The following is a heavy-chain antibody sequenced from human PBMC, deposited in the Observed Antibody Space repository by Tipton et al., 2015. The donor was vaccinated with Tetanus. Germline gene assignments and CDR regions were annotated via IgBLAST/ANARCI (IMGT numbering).Heavy chain of an antibody. V-gene: IGHV4-30-2*01. CDR1: GGSISSGGYS. CDR3: ARKYGSGSSDIFDY. J-gene: IGHJ4*02. CDR2: IYHSGST. Sequence: TLSLTCAVSGGSISSGGYSWSWIRQPPGKGLEWIGYIYHSGSTYYNPSLKSRVTISVDRSKNQFSLKLSSVTAADTAVYYCARKYGSGSSDIFDYWGQGPLVTVSS. D-gene: IGHD3-10*01.